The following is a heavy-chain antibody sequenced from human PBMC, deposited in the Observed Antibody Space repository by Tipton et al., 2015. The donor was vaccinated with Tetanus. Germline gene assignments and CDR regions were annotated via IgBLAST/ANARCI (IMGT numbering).Heavy chain of an antibody. D-gene: IGHD1-26*01. J-gene: IGHJ4*02. Sequence: TLSLTCTVSGASISSGGYYWTWIRQRPGKGLEWIGDIYSFGSTYYSPSLKSRVTISIDTSKNQYSLQLNSVTAADTAVYYCARDQARGARGWNYFDFWGLGTLVTVSS. CDR2: IYSFGST. CDR3: ARDQARGARGWNYFDF. CDR1: GASISSGGYY. V-gene: IGHV4-31*03.